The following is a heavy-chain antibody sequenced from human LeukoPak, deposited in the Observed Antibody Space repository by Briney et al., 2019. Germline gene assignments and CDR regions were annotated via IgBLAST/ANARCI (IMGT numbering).Heavy chain of an antibody. CDR1: GFTFSSYA. V-gene: IGHV3-30-3*01. J-gene: IGHJ4*02. Sequence: GGSLRLSCAASGFTFSSYAMHWVRQAPGKGLEWVAVISYDGSNKYYADSVKGRFTISRDNSKNTLYLQMNSLRAEDTALYYCAREGAAGTFDYWGQEPLVTVPS. CDR2: ISYDGSNK. CDR3: AREGAAGTFDY. D-gene: IGHD6-13*01.